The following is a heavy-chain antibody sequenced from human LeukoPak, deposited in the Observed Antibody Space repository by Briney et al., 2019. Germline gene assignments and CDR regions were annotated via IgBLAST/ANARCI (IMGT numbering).Heavy chain of an antibody. J-gene: IGHJ4*02. CDR3: TRGPTLIGVAGTWPLDY. CDR1: GFTFSDYS. Sequence: GGSLRLSCAASGFTFSDYSMHWVRQAPGKGLEWASSISSGSTYKYSADSLKGRFTISRDNAKNSLYLQMNSLRAEDSAVYYCTRGPTLIGVAGTWPLDYWGQGTLVTVSS. V-gene: IGHV3-21*01. D-gene: IGHD6-19*01. CDR2: ISSGSTYK.